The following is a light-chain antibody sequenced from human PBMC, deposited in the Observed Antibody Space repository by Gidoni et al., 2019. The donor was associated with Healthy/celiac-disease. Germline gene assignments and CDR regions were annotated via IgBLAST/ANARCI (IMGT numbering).Light chain of an antibody. V-gene: IGKV4-1*01. CDR2: WAS. CDR3: QQYYSTPIT. CDR1: QSVLYSSNNKNY. J-gene: IGKJ5*01. Sequence: DIVMTQSPDSLAVSLGERATINCKSSQSVLYSSNNKNYLAWYQQKPGQPPKRLIYWASTRESGVPDRFSGSGSGTDFPLTISSLQAEDVAVYYCQQYYSTPITFGQGTRLEIK.